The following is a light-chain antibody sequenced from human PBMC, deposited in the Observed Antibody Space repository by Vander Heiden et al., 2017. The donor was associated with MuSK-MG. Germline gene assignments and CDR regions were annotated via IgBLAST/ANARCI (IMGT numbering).Light chain of an antibody. J-gene: IGLJ2*01. CDR2: DNS. CDR1: NIGSKY. V-gene: IGLV3-21*02. Sequence: YVLTQPPSASVAPGQTARITCGGNNIGSKYVHWYQQRPGQAPVLVVYDNSDRPSGIPERFSGSNSGNTATLTISRVEAGDEADYYCQVWDTTGDHHVAFGGGTKLTVL. CDR3: QVWDTTGDHHVA.